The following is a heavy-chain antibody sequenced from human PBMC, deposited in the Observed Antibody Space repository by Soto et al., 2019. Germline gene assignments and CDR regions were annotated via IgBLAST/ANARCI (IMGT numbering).Heavy chain of an antibody. CDR1: GGSSISYY. D-gene: IGHD3-22*01. J-gene: IGHJ6*02. CDR2: IYYSGST. Sequence: SEALSRTCTVSGGSSISYYWSLIRQPPGKGLEWIGYIYYSGSTNYNPSLKSRVTISVDTSKNQFSLKLSSVTAADTAVYYCERGDSSGYYVYYYGMDVWGQGTTVPVSS. CDR3: ERGDSSGYYVYYYGMDV. V-gene: IGHV4-59*01.